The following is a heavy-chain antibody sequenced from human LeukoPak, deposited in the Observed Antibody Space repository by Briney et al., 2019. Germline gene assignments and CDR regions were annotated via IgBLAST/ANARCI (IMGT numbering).Heavy chain of an antibody. CDR3: ATFGNSGYDSNLDY. V-gene: IGHV1-24*01. CDR1: GYTLTELS. Sequence: ASVKVSCKVSGYTLTELSMHWVRQAPGKGLEWMGGFDPEDGETIYAQKFQGRVTMTGDTSTDTAYMELSSLRSEDTAVYYCATFGNSGYDSNLDYWGQGTLVTVSS. D-gene: IGHD5-12*01. J-gene: IGHJ4*02. CDR2: FDPEDGET.